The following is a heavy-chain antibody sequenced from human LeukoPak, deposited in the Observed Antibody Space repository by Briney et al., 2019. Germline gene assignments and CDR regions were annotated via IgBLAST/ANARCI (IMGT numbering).Heavy chain of an antibody. D-gene: IGHD2/OR15-2a*01. CDR1: GLIFGNYA. J-gene: IGHJ5*02. Sequence: GGSLRLSCAASGLIFGNYAMTWVRQAPGKGLEWVSTVSGNGDTTFYADSAKGRFTISRDNSRYTHYLQINSLRGEDTAVYYCAKGGHASFYDRWGQGTLVTVSS. V-gene: IGHV3-23*01. CDR3: AKGGHASFYDR. CDR2: VSGNGDTT.